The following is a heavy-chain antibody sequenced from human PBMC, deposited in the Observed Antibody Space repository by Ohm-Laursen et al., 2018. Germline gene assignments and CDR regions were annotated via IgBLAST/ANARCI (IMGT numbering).Heavy chain of an antibody. J-gene: IGHJ3*02. Sequence: GTLSLTCAVYGGSFTGYYWTWIRQPPGKGLEWIGEITHSGSTNYRPSLKSRVTISVDTSKNQFSLKLSSVTAADTAVYYCARRGHAFDIWGQGTMVTVSS. CDR2: ITHSGST. CDR3: ARRGHAFDI. V-gene: IGHV4-34*01. CDR1: GGSFTGYY.